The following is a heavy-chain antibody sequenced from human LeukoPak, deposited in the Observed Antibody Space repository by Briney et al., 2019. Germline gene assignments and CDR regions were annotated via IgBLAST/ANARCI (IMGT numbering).Heavy chain of an antibody. J-gene: IGHJ4*02. V-gene: IGHV3-30*02. D-gene: IGHD5-12*01. CDR1: GFTFSSYG. CDR3: TKGPYERQYIGYDLLDY. Sequence: GGSLRLSCAASGFTFSSYGMHWVRQAPGKGLEWVAFIRYDGSNKFYADSVKGRFTISRDNPKNTLYLQMNSLRPEDTAVYYCTKGPYERQYIGYDLLDYWGQGTLVTVSS. CDR2: IRYDGSNK.